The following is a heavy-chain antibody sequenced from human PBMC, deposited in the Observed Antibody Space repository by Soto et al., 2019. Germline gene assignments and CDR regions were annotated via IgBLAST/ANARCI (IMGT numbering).Heavy chain of an antibody. CDR1: GFTFSSYG. Sequence: GESLKISCAASGFTFSSYGMHWVRQAPGKGLEWVAVISYDGSNKYYADSVKGRFTISRDNSKNTLYLQMNSLRAEDTAVYYCAKDRGSSSWYYGFDYWGQGTLVTVSS. CDR2: ISYDGSNK. J-gene: IGHJ4*02. V-gene: IGHV3-30*18. CDR3: AKDRGSSSWYYGFDY. D-gene: IGHD6-13*01.